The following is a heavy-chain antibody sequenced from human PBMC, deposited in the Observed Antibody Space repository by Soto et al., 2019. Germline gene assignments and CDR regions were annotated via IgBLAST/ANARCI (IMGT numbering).Heavy chain of an antibody. CDR3: ARDVPIAGVDV. J-gene: IGHJ6*02. Sequence: ASVKVSCKASGRTFSSYAMSWVRQAPGQGLEWMGGIIPIFGTANYAQKFQGRVTITADKSKSTAYMALRSLISEHTAVYYCARDVPIAGVDVWSQGTTVTVCS. CDR2: IIPIFGTA. CDR1: GRTFSSYA. V-gene: IGHV1-69*06.